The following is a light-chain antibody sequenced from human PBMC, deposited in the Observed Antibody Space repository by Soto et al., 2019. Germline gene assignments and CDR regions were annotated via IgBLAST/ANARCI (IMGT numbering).Light chain of an antibody. CDR2: VTS. J-gene: IGKJ5*01. V-gene: IGKV1-12*01. CDR3: QQGHDWPLT. Sequence: DLLMTQSPSSVSASLGDRVTITCRATQGLSGSLAWYQQTPGKAPKLLISVTSRLQSGVPSRFSGSVSGTDFTLTIDSLQPEDFATYYCQQGHDWPLTFGQGTRLEIK. CDR1: QGLSGS.